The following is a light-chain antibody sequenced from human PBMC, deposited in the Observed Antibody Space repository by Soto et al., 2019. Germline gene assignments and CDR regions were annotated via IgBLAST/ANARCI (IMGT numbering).Light chain of an antibody. Sequence: DIQMTQSPSSLSASVGDRVTITCQASQDISNYLNWYQQKPGKAPKLLIYDASNLETGVPSRFSGSGSGTDFTFTISSLQPEDIATYYCQQRGDWPSCGQGTKLEI. J-gene: IGKJ2*01. V-gene: IGKV1-33*01. CDR3: QQRGDWPS. CDR1: QDISNY. CDR2: DAS.